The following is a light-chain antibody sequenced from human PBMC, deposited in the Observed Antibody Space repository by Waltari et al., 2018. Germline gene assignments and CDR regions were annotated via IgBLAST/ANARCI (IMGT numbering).Light chain of an antibody. J-gene: IGLJ2*01. CDR1: SSDVGGYNY. CDR3: SSYTSSSTVV. Sequence: QSALTQPASVSGSPGQSITISCPGTSSDVGGYNYVSWYHQHPGQAPKPIIYYVSNRPSVVSYRFSGSKSGSTASLTISGLQAEDEADYYCSSYTSSSTVVFGGGTKLTVL. V-gene: IGLV2-14*03. CDR2: YVS.